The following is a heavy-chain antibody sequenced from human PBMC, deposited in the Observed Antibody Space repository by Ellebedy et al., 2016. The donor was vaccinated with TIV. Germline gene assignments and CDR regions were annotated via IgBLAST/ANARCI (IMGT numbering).Heavy chain of an antibody. CDR3: AKDRIVGARKFDD. D-gene: IGHD1-26*01. CDR1: GFNFSKYS. Sequence: GESLKISCVASGFNFSKYSMNWVRQAPGKGLEWVSTINNSGERTNNADSGKGRFTISRDNSKNTLYLQMNGLRAEDTAVYYCAKDRIVGARKFDDWGQGTLVTVSS. V-gene: IGHV3-23*01. CDR2: INNSGERT. J-gene: IGHJ4*02.